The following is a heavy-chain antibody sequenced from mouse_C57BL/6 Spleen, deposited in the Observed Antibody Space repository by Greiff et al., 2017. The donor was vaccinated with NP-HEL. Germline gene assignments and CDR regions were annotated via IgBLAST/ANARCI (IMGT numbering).Heavy chain of an antibody. CDR3: ARHAQAEAMDY. CDR1: GFTFSSYG. J-gene: IGHJ4*01. CDR2: ISSGGSYT. Sequence: EVQRVESGGGLVKPGGSLKLSCAASGFTFSSYGMSWVRQTPDKRLEWVATISSGGSYTYYPDSVKGRFTISRDNAKNTLYLQMSSLKSEDTAMYYCARHAQAEAMDYWGQGTSVTVSS. D-gene: IGHD3-1*01. V-gene: IGHV5-6*01.